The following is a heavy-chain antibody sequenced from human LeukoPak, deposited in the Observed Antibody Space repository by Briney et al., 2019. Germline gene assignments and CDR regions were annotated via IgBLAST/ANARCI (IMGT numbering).Heavy chain of an antibody. J-gene: IGHJ4*02. D-gene: IGHD3-10*01. CDR2: ISGSGEST. Sequence: GASLRLSCAPSGFTFSSCVMNWVRQAPGKGLEWVSAISGSGESTHYADSVKGRFTISRDNSKNTLYVQMNSLRAEDTAVYYCAKGYSEGSGSERYWGQGTLVTVSS. CDR1: GFTFSSCV. CDR3: AKGYSEGSGSERY. V-gene: IGHV3-23*01.